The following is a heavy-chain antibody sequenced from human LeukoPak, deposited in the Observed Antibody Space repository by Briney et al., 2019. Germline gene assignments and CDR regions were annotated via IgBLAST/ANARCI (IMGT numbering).Heavy chain of an antibody. CDR1: GFIFSDQY. J-gene: IGHJ3*02. CDR3: VRRNYVAFDI. Sequence: GGSLRLSCAVSGFIFSDQYRDWVRQAPGKGLEWVGRTQNKANSYTMDYAASVRGRFTISRDDSKNSLSLQMNSLKTEDTAVYYCVRRNYVAFDIWGQGTMVIVSS. V-gene: IGHV3-72*01. D-gene: IGHD1-7*01. CDR2: TQNKANSYTM.